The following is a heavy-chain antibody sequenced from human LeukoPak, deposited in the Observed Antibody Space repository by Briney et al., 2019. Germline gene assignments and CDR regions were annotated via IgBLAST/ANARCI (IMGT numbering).Heavy chain of an antibody. V-gene: IGHV6-1*01. CDR2: TYYRSKWYN. CDR1: GDSVSSNSAA. D-gene: IGHD5-18*01. Sequence: SQTLSLTCAISGDSVSSNSAAWVWVRRSPSRGLEWLGRTYYRSKWYNDYAVSAKSRITINPDTSKNQFSLHLNSVTPEDTAVYYCARDLSTGTALVEDQFDCWGQGTLVTVSS. CDR3: ARDLSTGTALVEDQFDC. J-gene: IGHJ4*02.